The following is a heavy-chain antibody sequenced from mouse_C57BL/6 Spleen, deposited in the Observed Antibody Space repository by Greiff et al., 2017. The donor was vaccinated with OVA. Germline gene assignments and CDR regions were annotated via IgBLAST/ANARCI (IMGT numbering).Heavy chain of an antibody. CDR2: ISDGGSYT. V-gene: IGHV5-4*01. Sequence: EVQVVESGGGLVKPGGSLKLSCAASGFTFSSYAMSWVRQTPEKRLEWVATISDGGSYTYYPDNVKGRFTISRDNAKNNLYLQMSHLKSEDTAMYNWARDYYGSSLYWYFEVWGTGTTVTVSS. CDR1: GFTFSSYA. J-gene: IGHJ1*03. D-gene: IGHD1-1*01. CDR3: ARDYYGSSLYWYFEV.